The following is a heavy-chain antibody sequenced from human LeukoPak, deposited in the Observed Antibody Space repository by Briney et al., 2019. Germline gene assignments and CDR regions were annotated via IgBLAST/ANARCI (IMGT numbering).Heavy chain of an antibody. CDR2: VYYSGST. CDR1: GGSISGPY. Sequence: SETLSLTCTVSGGSISGPYWSWVRQPPGKGLEWIGDVYYSGSTHQNPSLKSRVTISVDTSRNQFSLKLRSVTAADTAVYFCARVMGDLASLYHMDVWGKGTTVTVSS. D-gene: IGHD3-16*01. V-gene: IGHV4-59*11. J-gene: IGHJ6*03. CDR3: ARVMGDLASLYHMDV.